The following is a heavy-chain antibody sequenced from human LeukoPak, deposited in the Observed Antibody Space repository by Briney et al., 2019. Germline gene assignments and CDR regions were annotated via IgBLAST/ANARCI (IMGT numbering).Heavy chain of an antibody. CDR1: GFTFSSYA. CDR2: ISYDGSNK. D-gene: IGHD3-10*02. V-gene: IGHV3-30*04. J-gene: IGHJ4*02. CDR3: ARDCSGGYYHGYFDY. Sequence: GGSLRLSCAASGFTFSSYAMHWVRQAPGKGLEWVAVISYDGSNKYYADSVKGRFTISRDHSKNTLYLQMNSLRAEDTAVYYCARDCSGGYYHGYFDYWGQGTLVTVSS.